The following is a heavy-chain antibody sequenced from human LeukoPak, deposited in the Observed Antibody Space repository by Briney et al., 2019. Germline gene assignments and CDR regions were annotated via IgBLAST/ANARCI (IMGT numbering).Heavy chain of an antibody. V-gene: IGHV4-61*02. Sequence: SETLSLTCTVSGGSISSGSYYWSWIRQPAGKGLEWIGRIYTSGSTNYNPSLKSRVTISVDTSKNQFSLKLSSVTAADTAVYYCARGPAHEFDYWGQGTLVTVSS. CDR1: GGSISSGSYY. CDR3: ARGPAHEFDY. CDR2: IYTSGST. J-gene: IGHJ4*02.